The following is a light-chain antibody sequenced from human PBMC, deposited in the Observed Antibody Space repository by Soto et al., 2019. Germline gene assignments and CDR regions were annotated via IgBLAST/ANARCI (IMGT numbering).Light chain of an antibody. CDR3: CSYGGSRAV. CDR2: EVS. CDR1: SSDVGSHNL. V-gene: IGLV2-23*02. J-gene: IGLJ7*02. Sequence: QPASVSGSPGQSITISCTGTSSDVGSHNLVSWYQQHPGQAPKLMIYEVSKRPLGVSARFSASKSGNTASLTISGLQAEDEADYYCCSYGGSRAVFGGGTQLTAL.